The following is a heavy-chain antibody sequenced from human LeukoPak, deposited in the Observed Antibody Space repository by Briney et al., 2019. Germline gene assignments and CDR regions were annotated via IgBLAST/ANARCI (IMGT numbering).Heavy chain of an antibody. D-gene: IGHD4-11*01. J-gene: IGHJ6*03. Sequence: GGSLRLSCVASGFTFSPYVMGWVRQAPGKGLEWASTINGGGTTYYAGSVKGRFTISRDNSRNTLYLQMNSLRAEDTAIYYCASDYPLFYYYMDVWGKGTTVTVSS. CDR1: GFTFSPYV. CDR3: ASDYPLFYYYMDV. V-gene: IGHV3-23*01. CDR2: INGGGTT.